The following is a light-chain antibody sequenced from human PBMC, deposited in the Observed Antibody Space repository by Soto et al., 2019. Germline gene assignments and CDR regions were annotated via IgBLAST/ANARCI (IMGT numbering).Light chain of an antibody. J-gene: IGKJ4*01. CDR3: QQYNSYSPRLT. CDR2: RAS. V-gene: IGKV1-5*03. Sequence: DIQMTQSPSTLSASVGDRVNITCRASQSISNWLAWYQQKPGKAPKLLIYRASSLESGVPSRFSGSGSGTEFTLTISSLQPDDFATYYCQQYNSYSPRLTFGGGTKVETK. CDR1: QSISNW.